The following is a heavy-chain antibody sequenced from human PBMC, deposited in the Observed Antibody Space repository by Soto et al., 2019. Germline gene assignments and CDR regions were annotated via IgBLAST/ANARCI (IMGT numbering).Heavy chain of an antibody. Sequence: EVQLLESGGGLVQPGGSLRLSCAASGFTFTNYAMSWVRQAPGKGLEWVSTVSGGGDGTYYADSVKGRFSTTRDNSRNTVYLQKNSLRAEDTAVYYCAKKGLGSLATYCNYGDCHYAFDLWGQGTIVTVSS. V-gene: IGHV3-23*01. J-gene: IGHJ3*01. CDR1: GFTFTNYA. CDR3: AKKGLGSLATYCNYGDCHYAFDL. D-gene: IGHD2-21*02. CDR2: VSGGGDGT.